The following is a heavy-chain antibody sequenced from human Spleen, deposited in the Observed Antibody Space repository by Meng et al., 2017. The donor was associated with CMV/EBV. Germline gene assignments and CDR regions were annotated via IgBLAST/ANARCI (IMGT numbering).Heavy chain of an antibody. D-gene: IGHD3-10*01. J-gene: IGHJ4*02. Sequence: CKTSGYSFPSYGPTWVRQAPGQGLEWMGWISNYNGNTNYVQKFQDRVTMTTDASTSTAYMEVSSLGSDDTAVYYCARIRAGSNVFDYWGQGTLVTVSS. V-gene: IGHV1-18*01. CDR2: ISNYNGNT. CDR3: ARIRAGSNVFDY. CDR1: GYSFPSYG.